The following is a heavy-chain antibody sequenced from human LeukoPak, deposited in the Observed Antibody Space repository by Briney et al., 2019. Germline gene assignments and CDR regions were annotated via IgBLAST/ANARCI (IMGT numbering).Heavy chain of an antibody. D-gene: IGHD6-19*01. Sequence: GGSLRPSCAASGIILSSYWMSWVRQAPGKGLEWVANIKQDGSEKWYVDSVKGRFTISRDNAKNSLYLQMNSLRVEDTAVYYCAREFRSGYNSRWFDYWGQGTLVTVSS. CDR3: AREFRSGYNSRWFDY. CDR1: GIILSSYW. J-gene: IGHJ5*01. V-gene: IGHV3-7*01. CDR2: IKQDGSEK.